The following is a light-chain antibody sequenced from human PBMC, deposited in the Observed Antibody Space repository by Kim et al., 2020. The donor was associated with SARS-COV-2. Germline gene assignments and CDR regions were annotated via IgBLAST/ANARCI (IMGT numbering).Light chain of an antibody. Sequence: GQRDSLSCAGSNSNLGTDYVYWHEQLQGMAPKVLFYRDNERTSGVPGRFSGSKSGTSASLAISGLRSEDEADYYCAAWDVSLSAWLFGGGTQLTVL. V-gene: IGLV1-47*01. CDR2: RDN. CDR1: NSNLGTDY. J-gene: IGLJ3*02. CDR3: AAWDVSLSAWL.